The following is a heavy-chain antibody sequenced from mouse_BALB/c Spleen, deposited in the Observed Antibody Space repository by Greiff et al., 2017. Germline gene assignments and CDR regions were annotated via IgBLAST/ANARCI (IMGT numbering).Heavy chain of an antibody. CDR1: GFTFSSFG. Sequence: EVKLVESGGGLVQPGGSRKLSCAASGFTFSSFGMHWVRQAPEKGLEWVAYISSGSSTIYYADTVKGRFTISRDNPKNTLFLQMTSLRDEDTAMYYCARYGYDEGGFAYWGQGTLVTVSA. CDR2: ISSGSSTI. V-gene: IGHV5-17*02. J-gene: IGHJ3*01. D-gene: IGHD2-2*01. CDR3: ARYGYDEGGFAY.